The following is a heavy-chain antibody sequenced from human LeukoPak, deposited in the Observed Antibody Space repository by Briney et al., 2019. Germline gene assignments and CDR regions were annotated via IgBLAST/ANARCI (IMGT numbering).Heavy chain of an antibody. CDR3: AKETPSWGTFDY. Sequence: PGGSLRLSCAASGFTFSGYAMSWVRQAPGKGLEWVSAISGSGGTTHYADSVKGRFTISRDNSKNTLYLQMSSLRAEDTAVYYCAKETPSWGTFDYWGQGTLVTVS. V-gene: IGHV3-23*01. D-gene: IGHD3-16*01. J-gene: IGHJ4*02. CDR1: GFTFSGYA. CDR2: ISGSGGTT.